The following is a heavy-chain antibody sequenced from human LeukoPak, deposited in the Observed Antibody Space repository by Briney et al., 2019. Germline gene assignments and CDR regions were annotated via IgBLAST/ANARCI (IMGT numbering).Heavy chain of an antibody. J-gene: IGHJ4*02. CDR3: AREGGFCFGETCRYFDY. V-gene: IGHV3-21*01. CDR2: INSHNYI. Sequence: GGSLRLSCAASGFTFTTFSMNWVRQAPGKGLEWVSSINSHNYIYYADSVKGRFTISRDNAKNSLYLQMDSLGGEDTAVYYCAREGGFCFGETCRYFDYWGQGTLVTVSP. D-gene: IGHD2-15*01. CDR1: GFTFTTFS.